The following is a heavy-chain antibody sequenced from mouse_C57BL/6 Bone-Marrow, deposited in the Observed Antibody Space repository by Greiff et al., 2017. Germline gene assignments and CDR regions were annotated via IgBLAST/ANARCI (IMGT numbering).Heavy chain of an antibody. Sequence: DVKLQESGPGLVKPSQSLSLTCSVTGYSITSGYYWNWIRQFPGNKLEWMGYISYDGSNNYNPSLKNRISITRDTSKNQFFLKLNSVTTEDTATYYCARDGYYVWFAYWGQGTLVTVSA. J-gene: IGHJ3*01. CDR3: ARDGYYVWFAY. CDR2: ISYDGSN. CDR1: GYSITSGYY. D-gene: IGHD2-3*01. V-gene: IGHV3-6*01.